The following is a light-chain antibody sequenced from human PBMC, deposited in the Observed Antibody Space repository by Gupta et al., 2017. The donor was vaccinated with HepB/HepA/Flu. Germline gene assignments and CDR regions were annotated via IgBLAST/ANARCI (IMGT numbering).Light chain of an antibody. CDR2: EVN. Sequence: QSALTQPPSASGSPGQSVTISCTGTSSDVGGYKSVSWYQQHPGKVPKLIISEVNKRPSGVPERFSGSTSGNTASLTVSGLQAEDEADYYCGAYAGTTNCVYVFGTGTKVTVL. V-gene: IGLV2-8*01. J-gene: IGLJ1*01. CDR1: SSDVGGYKS. CDR3: GAYAGTTNCVYV.